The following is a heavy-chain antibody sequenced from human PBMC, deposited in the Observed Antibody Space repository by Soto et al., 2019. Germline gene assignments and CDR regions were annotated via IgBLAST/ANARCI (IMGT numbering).Heavy chain of an antibody. CDR2: INPDGSST. V-gene: IGHV3-74*01. CDR1: GFTFSPYW. Sequence: EVQLAESGGGLVQPGGSLRLSCAASGFTFSPYWMHWVRQAPGKGLVWVSRINPDGSSTDYADSVKGLFTISRDNAKNTLYLQMTSLRAEDTAVYYCGRGGSDSPRGMDVWGQGTPVTVSS. J-gene: IGHJ6*02. CDR3: GRGGSDSPRGMDV. D-gene: IGHD6-19*01.